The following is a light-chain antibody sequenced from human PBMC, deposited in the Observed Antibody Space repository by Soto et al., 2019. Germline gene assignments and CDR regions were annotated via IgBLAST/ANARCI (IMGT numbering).Light chain of an antibody. J-gene: IGKJ2*01. Sequence: DIQMTQSPPTLSASIGDRVSITCRASESISSWLAWYQQKPGKAPKLLIYKASSLESGVPSRFSGSGSGTEFTLTINSLQPDDFATYYCQQYKTYSSSTFGQGTKLEIK. CDR3: QQYKTYSSST. CDR1: ESISSW. V-gene: IGKV1-5*03. CDR2: KAS.